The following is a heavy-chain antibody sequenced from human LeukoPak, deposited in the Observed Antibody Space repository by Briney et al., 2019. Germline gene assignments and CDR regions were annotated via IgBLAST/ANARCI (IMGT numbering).Heavy chain of an antibody. Sequence: ASVKVSCKASGYTLTSYGISWVRQAPGQGLEWMGWISAYNGNTNYAQKLQGRVTMTTDTSTSTAYMELRSLRSDDTDVYYCAREGAGAWYYYGSGSYYNHPFDYWGQGTLVTVSS. D-gene: IGHD3-10*01. CDR3: AREGAGAWYYYGSGSYYNHPFDY. V-gene: IGHV1-18*01. J-gene: IGHJ4*02. CDR1: GYTLTSYG. CDR2: ISAYNGNT.